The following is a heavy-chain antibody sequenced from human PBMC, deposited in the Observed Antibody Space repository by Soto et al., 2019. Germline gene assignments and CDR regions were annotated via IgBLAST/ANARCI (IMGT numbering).Heavy chain of an antibody. J-gene: IGHJ6*02. Sequence: PSETLSLTCAVYRGSFSGYYWSWIREPPGKRQKWIGEINHRGSTNYNQSHKSRVTISIDTSKNQFSLKLSSVTAADTAVYYCARRTWDYYYYGMDVWGQGTTVTVSS. D-gene: IGHD3-16*01. V-gene: IGHV4-34*01. CDR2: INHRGST. CDR1: RGSFSGYY. CDR3: ARRTWDYYYYGMDV.